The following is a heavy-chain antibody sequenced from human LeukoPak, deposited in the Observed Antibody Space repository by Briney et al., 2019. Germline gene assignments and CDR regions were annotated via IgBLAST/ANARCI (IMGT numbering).Heavy chain of an antibody. CDR3: ARLYYDFLSGAFDI. D-gene: IGHD3-3*01. Sequence: GGSLRLSCAASGFTFDSYEMNWVRQAPGKGLEWVSSISSSSSYIYYADSVKGRFTISRDNAKNSLYLQMNSLRAEDTAVYYCARLYYDFLSGAFDIWGQGTMVTVSS. V-gene: IGHV3-21*01. CDR1: GFTFDSYE. CDR2: ISSSSSYI. J-gene: IGHJ3*02.